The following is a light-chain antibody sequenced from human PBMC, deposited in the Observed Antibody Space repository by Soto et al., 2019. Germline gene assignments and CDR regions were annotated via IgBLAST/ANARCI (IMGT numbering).Light chain of an antibody. CDR3: QQYDDWLRLT. V-gene: IGKV3D-15*01. CDR2: GAS. CDR1: QSVNIY. J-gene: IGKJ4*01. Sequence: EVVMTQSPATLSVSPGARATLSCRASQSVNIYLAWYQQKPGQAPRLLIFGASYRATGIPARFSGSGSGTEFNLTISSLQSEDFAVYFCQQYDDWLRLTFGGGTKVDIK.